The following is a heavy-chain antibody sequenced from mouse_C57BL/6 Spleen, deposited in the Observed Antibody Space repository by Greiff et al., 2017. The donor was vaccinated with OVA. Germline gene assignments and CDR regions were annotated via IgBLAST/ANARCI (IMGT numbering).Heavy chain of an antibody. CDR1: GFTFSNYW. CDR2: IRLKSDNYAT. CDR3: TRGIYYGYPVAY. J-gene: IGHJ3*01. Sequence: EVMLVESGGGLVQPGGSMKLSCVASGFTFSNYWMNWVRQSPEKGLEWVAQIRLKSDNYATHYAESVKGRFTISRDDSKSSVYLQMNNLRAEDTGIYYCTRGIYYGYPVAYWGQGTLVTVSA. D-gene: IGHD2-2*01. V-gene: IGHV6-3*01.